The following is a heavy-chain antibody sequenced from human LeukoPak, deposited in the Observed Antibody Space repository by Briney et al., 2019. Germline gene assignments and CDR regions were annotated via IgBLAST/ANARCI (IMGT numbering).Heavy chain of an antibody. CDR1: GWSFSGYY. D-gene: IGHD2-2*01. Sequence: PSETLSLTCAVYGWSFSGYYWSWIRQPPGKGLEWIGEINHSGSTNYNPSLKSRVTISVDTSKNQFSLKLSSVTAADTAVYYCARVSGSLYCSSTSCYPHFDYWGQGTLVTVSS. CDR2: INHSGST. CDR3: ARVSGSLYCSSTSCYPHFDY. V-gene: IGHV4-34*01. J-gene: IGHJ4*02.